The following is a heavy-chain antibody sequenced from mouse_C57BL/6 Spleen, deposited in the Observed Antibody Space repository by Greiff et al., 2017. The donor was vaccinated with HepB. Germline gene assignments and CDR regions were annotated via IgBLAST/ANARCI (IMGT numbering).Heavy chain of an antibody. CDR1: GYTFTSYW. J-gene: IGHJ3*01. Sequence: VQLQQSGAELVKPGASVKMSCKASGYTFTSYWITWVKQRPGQGLEWIGDIYPGSGSTNYNEKFKSKATLTVDTSSSTAYMQLSSLTSEDSAVYYCARIGITTVVGEFAYWGQRTLVTVSA. V-gene: IGHV1-55*01. CDR3: ARIGITTVVGEFAY. CDR2: IYPGSGST. D-gene: IGHD1-1*01.